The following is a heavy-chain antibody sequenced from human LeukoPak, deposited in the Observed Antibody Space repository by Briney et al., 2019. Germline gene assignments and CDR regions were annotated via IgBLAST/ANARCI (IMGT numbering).Heavy chain of an antibody. V-gene: IGHV3-23*01. CDR1: GFTFSSYA. D-gene: IGHD2-8*01. J-gene: IGHJ4*02. Sequence: RAGGSLRLSCAASGFTFSSYAMSWVRQAPGKGLEWVSVISGSGDSTHYADSVKGRFTISRDSSKNTVYLQMNSLRAEDTAVYYCANEGPNFDYWGQGTLVTVSS. CDR2: ISGSGDST. CDR3: ANEGPNFDY.